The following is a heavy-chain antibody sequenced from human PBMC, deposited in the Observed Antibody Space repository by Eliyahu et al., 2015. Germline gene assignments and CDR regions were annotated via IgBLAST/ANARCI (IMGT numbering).Heavy chain of an antibody. J-gene: IGHJ4*02. CDR3: ARGSPPHY. D-gene: IGHD6-6*01. CDR2: VYYSGXT. V-gene: IGHV4-59*01. Sequence: QVQLQESGPGLVKPSETLSLTXTVXGGXXSGYYWSWIRQPPGKGLEWIGYVYYSGXTDYXPSLKSRVTISVDTSKKQFSLKLTSVTAADTAVYYCARGSPPHYWGQGTLVTVSS. CDR1: GGXXSGYY.